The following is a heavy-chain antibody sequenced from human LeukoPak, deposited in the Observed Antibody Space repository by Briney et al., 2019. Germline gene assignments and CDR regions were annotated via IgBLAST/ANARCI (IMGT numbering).Heavy chain of an antibody. CDR1: GGSISSGGYS. CDR2: IYHSGST. D-gene: IGHD3-3*01. J-gene: IGHJ4*02. V-gene: IGHV4-30-2*01. Sequence: PSETLSLTCAVSGGSISSGGYSWSWIRQPPGKGLEWIGYIYHSGSTYYNPSLKSRVTISVDRSKNQFSLKLSSVTAADTAVYYCARVAQHNYDFRSGYHPRTYYFDYWGQGTLVTVSS. CDR3: ARVAQHNYDFRSGYHPRTYYFDY.